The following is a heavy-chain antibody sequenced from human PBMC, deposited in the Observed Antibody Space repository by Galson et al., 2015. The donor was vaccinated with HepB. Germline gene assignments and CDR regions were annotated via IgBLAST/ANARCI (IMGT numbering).Heavy chain of an antibody. CDR1: GYSITSGYY. CDR2: IYHTGST. D-gene: IGHD5-12*01. J-gene: IGHJ4*02. CDR3: ARDEVAGATDY. V-gene: IGHV4-38-2*02. Sequence: ETLSLTCTVSGYSITSGYYWGWIRQPPGKGLEWIGNIYHTGSTYYSPSPKSRVTISVDTSKNQFSLKLSSVTAADTAVYYCARDEVAGATDYWGQGTPVTVSS.